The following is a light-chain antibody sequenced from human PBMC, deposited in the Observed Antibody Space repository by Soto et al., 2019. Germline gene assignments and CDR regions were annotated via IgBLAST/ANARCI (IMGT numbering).Light chain of an antibody. J-gene: IGKJ5*01. CDR1: QDIATY. Sequence: DIQMTQSPSSLSASVGNRVTITGQASQDIATYLNSYQQKPGKAPNLLIYDASNLESGVPSRFSGSGSGTDFTLTISSLQPDDFATYYGQRYSDSSGAFGQGTRL. V-gene: IGKV1-33*01. CDR2: DAS. CDR3: QRYSDSSGA.